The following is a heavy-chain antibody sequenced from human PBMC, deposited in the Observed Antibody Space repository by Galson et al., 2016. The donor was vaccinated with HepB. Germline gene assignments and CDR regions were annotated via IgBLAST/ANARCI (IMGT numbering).Heavy chain of an antibody. V-gene: IGHV6-1*01. CDR1: GDSVSSINAA. CDR3: ASGTAYGSAFEI. J-gene: IGHJ3*02. D-gene: IGHD2-21*02. Sequence: CAISGDSVSSINAAWHWLRQSPSRGLEWLGRTYYRSKWYNDYATSLKGRIIITPDTSKNQFSLPLDSVSHEDTAVYYCASGTAYGSAFEIWGQGTLVTVSS. CDR2: TYYRSKWYN.